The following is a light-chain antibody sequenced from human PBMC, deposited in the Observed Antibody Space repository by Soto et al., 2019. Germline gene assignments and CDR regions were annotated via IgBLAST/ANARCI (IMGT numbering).Light chain of an antibody. CDR2: SNN. J-gene: IGLJ1*01. CDR3: AAWDDSLNGYYV. CDR1: SSNIGSNT. V-gene: IGLV1-44*01. Sequence: QSVLTQPPSASGTPGQRVTISCSGSSSNIGSNTVNWYQQLPGTAPKLLIYSNNQRPSGVPDRFSGSKSGTSASLAISGLQSKYEADYYCAAWDDSLNGYYVLGTGTKVXVL.